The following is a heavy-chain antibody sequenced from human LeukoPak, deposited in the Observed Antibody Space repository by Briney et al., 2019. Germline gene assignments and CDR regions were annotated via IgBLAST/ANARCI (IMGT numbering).Heavy chain of an antibody. CDR2: INPNSGGT. J-gene: IGHJ6*03. Sequence: ASVKVSCKASGYIFSSYYIHWVRQAPGQGLEWMGWINPNSGGTNYAQKFQGRVTMTRDTSISTAYMELSRLRSDDTAVYYCARSLLWFGENYYYMDVWGKGTTVTVSS. D-gene: IGHD3-10*01. CDR1: GYIFSSYY. CDR3: ARSLLWFGENYYYMDV. V-gene: IGHV1-2*02.